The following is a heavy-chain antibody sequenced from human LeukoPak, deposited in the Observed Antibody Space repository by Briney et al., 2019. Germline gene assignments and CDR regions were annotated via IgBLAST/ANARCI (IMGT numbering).Heavy chain of an antibody. J-gene: IGHJ6*03. D-gene: IGHD3-10*01. CDR3: ARGPITMVRGRYYYYMDV. Sequence: SETLSLTCTVSGGSISSSSCYWGWIRQPPGKGLEWIGSIYYSGSTYYNPSLKSRVTISVDTSKNQFSLKLSSVTAADTAVYYCARGPITMVRGRYYYYMDVWGKGTTVTVSS. CDR2: IYYSGST. CDR1: GGSISSSSCY. V-gene: IGHV4-39*07.